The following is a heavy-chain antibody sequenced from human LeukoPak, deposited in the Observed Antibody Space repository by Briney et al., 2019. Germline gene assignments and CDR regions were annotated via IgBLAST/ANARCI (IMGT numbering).Heavy chain of an antibody. CDR1: GFTFSDAW. D-gene: IGHD5-24*01. CDR2: ISSDGVKT. J-gene: IGHJ4*02. CDR3: VKDRWVDY. V-gene: IGHV3-64D*09. Sequence: GGSLRLSCAASGFTFSDAWMSWVRQAPGRGLQYVSSISSDGVKTYYADSVKGRFTISRDNSKNTLYLQMSSLRLEDTAVYYCVKDRWVDYWGQGALVTVSS.